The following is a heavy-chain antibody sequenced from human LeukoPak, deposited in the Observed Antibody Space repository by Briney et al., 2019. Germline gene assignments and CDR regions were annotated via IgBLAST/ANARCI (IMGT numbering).Heavy chain of an antibody. CDR3: ARGIADLDY. J-gene: IGHJ4*02. CDR1: GFTFSRNW. CDR2: INSDGSGT. Sequence: GGSLRLSCAASGFTFSRNWMLWVRQAPGKGLVWVSRINSDGSGTTYADSVKGRFTTSRDNTKNTLYLQMDSLRAEDTAVYYYARGIADLDYWGRGALVTVSS. V-gene: IGHV3-74*01. D-gene: IGHD2-21*01.